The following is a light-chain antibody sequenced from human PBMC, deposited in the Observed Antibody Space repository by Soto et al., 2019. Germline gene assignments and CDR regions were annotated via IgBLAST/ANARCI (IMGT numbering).Light chain of an antibody. Sequence: QSALTQPRSVSGSPGQSVTISCTGTNSDIGNYNYVSWYQQHPGKAPKVMIYDVTKRPSGVTDRFSGSTSGNTASLTISGLQDEDEADYYCCSYPGSHTWVYGGGTKLTVL. CDR2: DVT. V-gene: IGLV2-11*01. CDR1: NSDIGNYNY. CDR3: CSYPGSHTWV. J-gene: IGLJ3*02.